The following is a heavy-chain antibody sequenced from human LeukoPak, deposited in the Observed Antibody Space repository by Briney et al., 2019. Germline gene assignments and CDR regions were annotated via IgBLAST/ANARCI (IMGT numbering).Heavy chain of an antibody. D-gene: IGHD2-8*02. Sequence: PSGTLSLTCAVSGGSISSSNWWSWVRQPPGKGLEWIGEIYHSGSTNYNPSLKGRVTISVDTSKNQFSLKLSSVTAADTAVYYCARCRRVVWSTWWGYFDYWGQGTLVTVSS. V-gene: IGHV4-4*02. CDR1: GGSISSSNW. CDR3: ARCRRVVWSTWWGYFDY. CDR2: IYHSGST. J-gene: IGHJ4*02.